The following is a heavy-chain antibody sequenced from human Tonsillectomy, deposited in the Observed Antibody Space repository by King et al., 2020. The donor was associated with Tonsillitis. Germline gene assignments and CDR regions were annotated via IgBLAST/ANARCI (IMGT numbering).Heavy chain of an antibody. CDR1: GYTFTGYY. J-gene: IGHJ6*02. CDR2: INPNSGGT. Sequence: VQLVESGAEVKKPGASVKVSCKASGYTFTGYYMHWVRQAPGQGLEWMGWINPNSGGTNYAQKFQGRVTMTRATSINTAYMELSRLRSDDTAVYYCARLAYYDFWSAYSSGMDVWGQGTTVTVSS. CDR3: ARLAYYDFWSAYSSGMDV. V-gene: IGHV1-2*02. D-gene: IGHD3-3*01.